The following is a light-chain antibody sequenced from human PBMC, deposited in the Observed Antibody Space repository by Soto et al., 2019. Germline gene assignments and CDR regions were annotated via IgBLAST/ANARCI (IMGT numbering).Light chain of an antibody. CDR2: EGS. J-gene: IGLJ3*02. CDR3: CSYAGDSAWV. CDR1: SSDVGSYNF. Sequence: QLVLTQPASVSGSPGQSITISCTGTSSDVGSYNFVSWYQQHPGKAPKLMIYEGSKRPSGVSNRFSGYKSGNTASLTISGLQAEDEADYYCCSYAGDSAWVFGGGTKLTVL. V-gene: IGLV2-23*01.